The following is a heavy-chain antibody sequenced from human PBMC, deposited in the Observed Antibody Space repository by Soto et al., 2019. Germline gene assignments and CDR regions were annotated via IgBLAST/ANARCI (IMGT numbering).Heavy chain of an antibody. J-gene: IGHJ5*02. CDR2: ISSGRSTI. D-gene: IGHD4-4*01. CDR3: ARVDNGEAATETNRGFIP. V-gene: IGHV3-48*02. CDR1: GFTFSKYN. Sequence: EVQLVETGGTLVQPGGSLRLSCTASGFTFSKYNMNWVRQAPVKGLEWVSYISSGRSTIQYADSVKGRFTITRHNAKNSLYVPRNSMREEATAMYYCARVDNGEAATETNRGFIPWDQGTLVAVSS.